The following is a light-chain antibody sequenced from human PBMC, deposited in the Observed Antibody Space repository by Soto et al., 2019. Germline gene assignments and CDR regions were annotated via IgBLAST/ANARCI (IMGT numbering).Light chain of an antibody. CDR1: QDIGGR. CDR3: QQYNGYRWT. Sequence: DIQITQSPSSVSASVGDRITITCRASQDIGGRLAWYQQKPGKAPKILIYKASSLESGVPSRFSGSGSETDFTLTITSLQPDDFATYYCQQYNGYRWTFGQGTKVDIK. J-gene: IGKJ1*01. V-gene: IGKV1-5*03. CDR2: KAS.